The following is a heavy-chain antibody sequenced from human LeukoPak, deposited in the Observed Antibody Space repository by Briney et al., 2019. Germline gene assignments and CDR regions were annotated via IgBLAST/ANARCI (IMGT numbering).Heavy chain of an antibody. J-gene: IGHJ4*02. CDR3: ARPILTAGSYSGNYFDY. D-gene: IGHD1-26*01. V-gene: IGHV3-21*01. Sequence: GGSLRLSCAASGFTFSSYSMNWVRQAPGKGLEWVSSISSSSSYIYYADSVKGRFTISRDNAKNSLYLQMNSLRAEDTAVYYCARPILTAGSYSGNYFDYWGQGTLVTVSS. CDR1: GFTFSSYS. CDR2: ISSSSSYI.